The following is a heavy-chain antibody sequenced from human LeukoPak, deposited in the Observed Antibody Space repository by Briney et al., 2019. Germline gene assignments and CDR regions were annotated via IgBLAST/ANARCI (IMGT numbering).Heavy chain of an antibody. J-gene: IGHJ4*02. D-gene: IGHD3-3*01. Sequence: SETLSLTCTVSGCSISSYYWSWIRQPPGKGLEWIGYIYYSGSTNYNPSLKSRVTISVDTSKNQFSLKLSSVTAADTAAYYCARGGADFWSGYYWVWDYWGQGTLVTVSS. CDR3: ARGGADFWSGYYWVWDY. CDR1: GCSISSYY. CDR2: IYYSGST. V-gene: IGHV4-59*01.